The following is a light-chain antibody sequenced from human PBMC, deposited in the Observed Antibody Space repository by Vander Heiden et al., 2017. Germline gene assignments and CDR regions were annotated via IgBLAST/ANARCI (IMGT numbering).Light chain of an antibody. Sequence: SYELTQPPSVSVSPGQTARITCSGDALPKQYAYWYQQKPGQAPVLVIYKDSERPSGFPERFSGSSSGTTVTLTISGVQAEDEADYYCQSADSRGTYVVFGGGTKLTVL. V-gene: IGLV3-25*03. CDR1: ALPKQY. CDR3: QSADSRGTYVV. J-gene: IGLJ2*01. CDR2: KDS.